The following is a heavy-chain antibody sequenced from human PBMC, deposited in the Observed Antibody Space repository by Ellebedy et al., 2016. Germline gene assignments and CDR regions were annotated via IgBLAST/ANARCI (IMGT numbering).Heavy chain of an antibody. V-gene: IGHV3-30*18. J-gene: IGHJ6*02. CDR1: GFTFSTYG. CDR2: ISYDGSNK. Sequence: GESLKISXAASGFTFSTYGMHWVRQAPGKGLEWVAIISYDGSNKYYADSVKGRFTISRDNSKNTLYLQMNSLRAEDTAVYYCAKDSGGGMDVWGRGTTVTVSS. CDR3: AKDSGGGMDV. D-gene: IGHD1-26*01.